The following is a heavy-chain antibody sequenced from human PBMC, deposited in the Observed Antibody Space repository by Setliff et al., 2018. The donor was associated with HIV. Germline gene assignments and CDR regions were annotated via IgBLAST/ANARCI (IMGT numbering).Heavy chain of an antibody. V-gene: IGHV4-39*07. CDR2: ISYTGKS. CDR1: GGAISSSYYY. CDR3: NIYYYYYMDV. Sequence: SETLSLTCTVSGGAISSSYYYWGWIRQPPGKGLQWIGSISYTGKSYYNPALKSRVTISVDTSKNQFSLKLSSVTAADTAVYYCNIYYYYYMDVWGKGTTVTVSS. J-gene: IGHJ6*03.